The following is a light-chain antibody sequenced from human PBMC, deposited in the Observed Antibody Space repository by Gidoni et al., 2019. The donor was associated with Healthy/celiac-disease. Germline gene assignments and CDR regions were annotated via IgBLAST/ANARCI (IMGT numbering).Light chain of an antibody. CDR1: QRVSSN. V-gene: IGKV3-15*01. CDR2: GPS. J-gene: IGKJ2*03. CDR3: QQYNNWPPYS. Sequence: EIVMTQSPATLSFSPGDRATLSCRASQRVSSNLAWYQQKPGQAPRHLIYGPSPRATGIPARFSVSGSGTEFTLTISSLQSEDFAVYFCQQYNNWPPYSCGQGTKLEIK.